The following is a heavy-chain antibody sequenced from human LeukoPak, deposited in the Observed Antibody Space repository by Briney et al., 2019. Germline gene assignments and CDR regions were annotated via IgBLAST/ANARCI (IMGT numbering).Heavy chain of an antibody. Sequence: ASVKVSCKASGYTFTDSYMHWVRQAPGQGLEWMGWINPNSGGTNYAQKFQGRVTMTRDTSISTAYMELSRLRSDDTAVYYCARGRELLLAVGYYFDYWGQGTLVTVSS. J-gene: IGHJ4*02. D-gene: IGHD1-26*01. CDR1: GYTFTDSY. CDR2: INPNSGGT. CDR3: ARGRELLLAVGYYFDY. V-gene: IGHV1-2*02.